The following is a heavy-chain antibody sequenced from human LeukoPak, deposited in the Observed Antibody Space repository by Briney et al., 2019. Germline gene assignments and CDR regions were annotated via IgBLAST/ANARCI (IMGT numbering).Heavy chain of an antibody. CDR2: VYPGDSDT. CDR1: GYRFTSYW. J-gene: IGHJ5*02. CDR3: ARAPGTAAAGVFDP. Sequence: GESLKISCKASGYRFTSYWIGWVRQMPGKGLEWMGIVYPGDSDTRYSPSFQGQVTISADKSISTAYLQWSSLKASDTAMYYCARAPGTAAAGVFDPWGQGTLVTVSS. V-gene: IGHV5-51*01. D-gene: IGHD6-13*01.